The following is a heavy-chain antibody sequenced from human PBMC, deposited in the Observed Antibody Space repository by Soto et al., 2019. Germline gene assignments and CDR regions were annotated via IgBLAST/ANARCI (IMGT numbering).Heavy chain of an antibody. CDR3: ARDPSFGGLDY. CDR2: IKEDGSEE. CDR1: GFTLSSYW. J-gene: IGHJ4*02. D-gene: IGHD3-16*01. V-gene: IGHV3-7*01. Sequence: EVQLVESGGGLVQPGGSLRLSCAASGFTLSSYWMHWVRQVPGKGLVWVANIKEDGSEEGYVDSVKGRFTVSRDNAKNSLFLQMNSLRVEDTAVYYCARDPSFGGLDYWGQGTLVTVSS.